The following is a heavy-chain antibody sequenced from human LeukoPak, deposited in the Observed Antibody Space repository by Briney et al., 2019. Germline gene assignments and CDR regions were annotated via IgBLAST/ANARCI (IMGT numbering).Heavy chain of an antibody. CDR1: GFTFSNAW. CDR3: ARSCRILDIVATIRARLGGNGFDI. V-gene: IGHV4-34*01. J-gene: IGHJ3*02. CDR2: ISHNGTT. Sequence: GSLRLSCAASGFTFSNAWMSWIRQSPGKGLEWIGEISHNGTTNYSPSLKSRITISVDSSKNQFSLKLSSVTAADKAVYYCARSCRILDIVATIRARLGGNGFDIWGQGTMVTVSS. D-gene: IGHD5-12*01.